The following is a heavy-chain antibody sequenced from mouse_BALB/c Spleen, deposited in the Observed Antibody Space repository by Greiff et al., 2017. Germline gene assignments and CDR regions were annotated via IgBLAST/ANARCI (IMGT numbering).Heavy chain of an antibody. J-gene: IGHJ3*01. Sequence: EVKLMESGGGLVQPGGSRKLSCAASGFTFSSFGMHWVRQAPEKGLEWVAYISSGSSTIYYADTVKGRFTISRDNPKNTLFLQMTSLRSEDTAMYYCARGRTVVDPFAYWGQGTLVTVSA. CDR2: ISSGSSTI. CDR1: GFTFSSFG. D-gene: IGHD1-1*01. CDR3: ARGRTVVDPFAY. V-gene: IGHV5-17*02.